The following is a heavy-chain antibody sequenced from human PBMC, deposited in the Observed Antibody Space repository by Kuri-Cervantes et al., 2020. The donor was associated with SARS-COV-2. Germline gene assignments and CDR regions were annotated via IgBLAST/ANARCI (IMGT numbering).Heavy chain of an antibody. V-gene: IGHV3-23*05. D-gene: IGHD6-6*01. J-gene: IGHJ6*03. Sequence: GGSLRLSCAASGFTFSSYAMSWVRQAPGKGLEWVSTIYSTGSTYYAASVKDRFTVSRDNSKNKLYLQMVSLRAEDMAVYYCARGRGSSSSKWTSYYMDVWGKGTTVTVSS. CDR2: IYSTGST. CDR1: GFTFSSYA. CDR3: ARGRGSSSSKWTSYYMDV.